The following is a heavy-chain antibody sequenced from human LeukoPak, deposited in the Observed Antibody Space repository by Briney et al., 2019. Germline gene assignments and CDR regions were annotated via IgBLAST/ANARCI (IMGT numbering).Heavy chain of an antibody. CDR3: ARGHYDSSGQSDY. CDR1: GFTFSDYS. CDR2: ISTSGRYI. Sequence: GGSLRLSCAASGFTFSDYSMNWVRQAPGKGLEWVSSISTSGRYIYYADSVMGRFTISRDNAKNSLYLQMSSLRAEDTAVYYCARGHYDSSGQSDYWGQGTLVTVSS. D-gene: IGHD3-22*01. V-gene: IGHV3-21*01. J-gene: IGHJ4*02.